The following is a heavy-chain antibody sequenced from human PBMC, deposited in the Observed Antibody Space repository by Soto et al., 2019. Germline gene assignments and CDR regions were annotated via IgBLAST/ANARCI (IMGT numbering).Heavy chain of an antibody. CDR2: ISSSSSYI. V-gene: IGHV3-21*04. CDR1: GFTFSSYS. J-gene: IGHJ6*02. D-gene: IGHD3-22*01. CDR3: ASPAPMIVSSPIYYYYGMDV. Sequence: GSLRLSCAASGFTFSSYSMNWVRQAPGKGLEWVSSISSSSSYIYYADSVKGRFTISRDNSKNTLYLQMNSLRAEDTAVYYCASPAPMIVSSPIYYYYGMDVWGQGTTVTVSS.